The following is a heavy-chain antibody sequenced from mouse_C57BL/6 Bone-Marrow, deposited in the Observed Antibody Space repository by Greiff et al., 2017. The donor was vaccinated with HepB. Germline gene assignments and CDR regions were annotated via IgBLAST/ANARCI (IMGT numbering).Heavy chain of an antibody. Sequence: QVQLKQPGAELVKPGASVKLSCKASGYTFTSYWMQWVNQRPGQGLEWIGEIDPSDSYTNYNQKFKGKATLTVDTSSSTAYMQLSSLTSEDSAVYYCARVLGYWGQGTTLTVSS. J-gene: IGHJ2*01. CDR2: IDPSDSYT. V-gene: IGHV1-50*01. CDR1: GYTFTSYW. CDR3: ARVLGY.